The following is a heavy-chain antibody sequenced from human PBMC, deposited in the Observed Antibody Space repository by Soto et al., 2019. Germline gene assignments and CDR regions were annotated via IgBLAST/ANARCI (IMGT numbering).Heavy chain of an antibody. J-gene: IGHJ6*02. CDR2: VSAGGDMT. CDR1: GFTFSSYA. Sequence: DVQVLESGGDLVQPGGSLRLSCAASGFTFSSYAMSWVRQAPGKGLEWVSSVSAGGDMTYYSDSVKGRFTISRDNSNNALFLQMTRLRIEDTGLYYCARGDRGGSGSPASYYYSGLDVWGQGTTVTVS. V-gene: IGHV3-23*01. CDR3: ARGDRGGSGSPASYYYSGLDV. D-gene: IGHD3-10*01.